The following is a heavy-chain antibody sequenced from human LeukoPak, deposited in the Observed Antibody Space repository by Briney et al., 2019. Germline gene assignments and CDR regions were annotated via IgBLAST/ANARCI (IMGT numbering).Heavy chain of an antibody. CDR3: ARARYYYDSSGYYPYYYYGMDV. CDR1: GGTFSSYA. J-gene: IGHJ6*02. D-gene: IGHD3-22*01. V-gene: IGHV1-69*13. Sequence: SVKVSCKASGGTFSSYAIGWVRQAPGQGLEWMGGIIPIFGTANYAQKFQGRVTITADESTSTAYMELSSLRSEDTAVYYCARARYYYDSSGYYPYYYYGMDVWGQGTTVTVSS. CDR2: IIPIFGTA.